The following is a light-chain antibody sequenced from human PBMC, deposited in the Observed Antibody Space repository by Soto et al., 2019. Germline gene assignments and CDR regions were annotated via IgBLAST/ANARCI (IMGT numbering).Light chain of an antibody. CDR2: GVS. CDR1: SSDIGDYNY. CDR3: SSYTSTYTLV. V-gene: IGLV2-14*01. Sequence: QSALTQPASVSGSPGQSITISCTGTSSDIGDYNYVSWYQQHPGKAPKLIIYGVSNRPSGICNRFSGSKSGNTASLTISGLEAEDEADYYCSSYTSTYTLVFGGGTKLNVL. J-gene: IGLJ3*02.